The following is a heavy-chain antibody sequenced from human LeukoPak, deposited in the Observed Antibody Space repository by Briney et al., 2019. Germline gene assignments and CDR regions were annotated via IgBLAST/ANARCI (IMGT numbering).Heavy chain of an antibody. V-gene: IGHV3-30*02. Sequence: GGSLRLSCAASGFIFSSYGMHWVRQAPGKGLEWVAFIRYDGSDKFYADSVKGRFTISRDNSKNTLYLQMNSLRAEDTAVYYCARDAVVAPDYWGQGTLVTVSS. CDR2: IRYDGSDK. CDR3: ARDAVVAPDY. CDR1: GFIFSSYG. D-gene: IGHD3-22*01. J-gene: IGHJ4*02.